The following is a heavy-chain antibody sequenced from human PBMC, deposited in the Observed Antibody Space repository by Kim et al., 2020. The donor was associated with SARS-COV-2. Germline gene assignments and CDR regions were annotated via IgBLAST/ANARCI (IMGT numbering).Heavy chain of an antibody. CDR3: ARDHHIAAYSTHDY. D-gene: IGHD6-13*01. J-gene: IGHJ4*02. Sequence: ASVKVSCKASGYTFTTYGISWVRQAPGQGLEWMGWISAYNGNTNYAQKVQGRVSMTTDTSTSTAYMELRSLRSDDTAVYYCARDHHIAAYSTHDYWGQGTLVTVSS. CDR1: GYTFTTYG. V-gene: IGHV1-18*01. CDR2: ISAYNGNT.